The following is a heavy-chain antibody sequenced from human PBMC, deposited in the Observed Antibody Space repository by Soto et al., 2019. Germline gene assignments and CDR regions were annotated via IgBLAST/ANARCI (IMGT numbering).Heavy chain of an antibody. Sequence: QVQLVQSGAEVKKPGSSVKVSCKASGGIFSSYAISWVRQAPGQGLEWMGGIIPIFGTANYAQKFQGRVTITADESTSPAYMELSSLRSEDTAVYYCARDGGGYSGYAFSHHYGMDVWGQGTTVTVSS. CDR3: ARDGGGYSGYAFSHHYGMDV. D-gene: IGHD5-12*01. CDR2: IIPIFGTA. J-gene: IGHJ6*02. V-gene: IGHV1-69*12. CDR1: GGIFSSYA.